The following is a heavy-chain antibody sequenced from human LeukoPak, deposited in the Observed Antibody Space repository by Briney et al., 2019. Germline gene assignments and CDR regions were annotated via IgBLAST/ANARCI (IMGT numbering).Heavy chain of an antibody. CDR3: ARLDGGWPLGGEWFDP. V-gene: IGHV4-4*07. CDR2: IYTSGST. Sequence: SETLSLTCTVSGGSISSYYWSWIRQPAGKGLEWIGRIYTSGSTNYNPSLKSRVTISVDTSKNQFSLKLSSVTAADTAVYYCARLDGGWPLGGEWFDPWGQGTLVTVSS. D-gene: IGHD6-19*01. J-gene: IGHJ5*02. CDR1: GGSISSYY.